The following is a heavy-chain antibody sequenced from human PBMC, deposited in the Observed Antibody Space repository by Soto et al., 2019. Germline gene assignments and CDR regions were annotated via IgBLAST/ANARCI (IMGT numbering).Heavy chain of an antibody. CDR3: ARVVPGAEAWFGP. V-gene: IGHV1-18*01. D-gene: IGHD2-2*01. J-gene: IGHJ5*02. Sequence: SVKVSCKTSGYTFSNFGITWVRQAPVQPLEWLGWISLYSDGTNYAQKFQGRVSMTTDTSTTTAYMELRSLRSDDTAVYYCARVVPGAEAWFGPWGQGTLVTVSS. CDR1: GYTFSNFG. CDR2: ISLYSDGT.